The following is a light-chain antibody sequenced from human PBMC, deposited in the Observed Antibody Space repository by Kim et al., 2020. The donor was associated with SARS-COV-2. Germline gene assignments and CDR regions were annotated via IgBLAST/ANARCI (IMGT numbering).Light chain of an antibody. V-gene: IGLV3-19*01. Sequence: SSELPQDPAVSVALGQTVRITCQGDSLRSYYATWYQQKPGQAPIVVIYGKNNRPSGIPDRFSGSSSGNTASLTTTGTQAGDEADYYCNSRDSNDNVVFGGGTQLTVL. J-gene: IGLJ2*01. CDR2: GKN. CDR3: NSRDSNDNVV. CDR1: SLRSYY.